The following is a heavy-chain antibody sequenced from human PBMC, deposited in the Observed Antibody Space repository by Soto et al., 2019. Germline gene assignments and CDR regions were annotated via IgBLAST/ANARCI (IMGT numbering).Heavy chain of an antibody. J-gene: IGHJ4*02. CDR1: GFTFSDYS. Sequence: SGFTFSDYSMSWVRQAPGKGLEWISYISGDSSTTRYADSVRGRITISRDNAKNTLYLQMNSLKTEDTAVYYCTRHQGASLVDYWGQGTLVTVSS. V-gene: IGHV3-11*03. CDR2: ISGDSSTT. CDR3: TRHQGASLVDY.